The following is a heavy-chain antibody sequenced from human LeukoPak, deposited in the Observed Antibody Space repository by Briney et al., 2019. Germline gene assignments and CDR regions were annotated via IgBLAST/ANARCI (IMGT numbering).Heavy chain of an antibody. V-gene: IGHV4-38-2*02. J-gene: IGHJ6*03. D-gene: IGHD2-2*01. CDR1: GYSISSGYY. CDR2: IYHSGST. Sequence: PSETLSLTCTVSGYSISSGYYWGWIRQPPGKGLEWIGSIYHSGSTNYNPSLKSRVTISVDTSKNQFSLKLSSVTAADTAVYYCARARKYCSSTSCFYYYYYYMDVWGKGTTVTVSS. CDR3: ARARKYCSSTSCFYYYYYYMDV.